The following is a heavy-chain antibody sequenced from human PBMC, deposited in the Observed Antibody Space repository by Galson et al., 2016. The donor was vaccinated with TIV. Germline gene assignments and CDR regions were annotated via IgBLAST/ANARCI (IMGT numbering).Heavy chain of an antibody. CDR1: GDKFSIHA. Sequence: SVKVSCKASGDKFSIHAIHWVRQAPGQGLEWMGRITPMFGSTNYAPKFQGRVTITADESTSTAYMELSSLRSEDTAVYYCARAPRIYEANYDYWGRGALVTVSS. J-gene: IGHJ4*02. CDR3: ARAPRIYEANYDY. V-gene: IGHV1-69*13. D-gene: IGHD2/OR15-2a*01. CDR2: ITPMFGST.